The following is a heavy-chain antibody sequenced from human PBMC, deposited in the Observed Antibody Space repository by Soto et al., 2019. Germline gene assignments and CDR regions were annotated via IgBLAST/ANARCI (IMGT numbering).Heavy chain of an antibody. Sequence: LRLSCAASGFTFSSYAMHWVRQAPGKGLEWVAVTSYDGSNKYYADSVKGRFTISRDNSKNTLYLQMNSLRAEDTAVYYCARDRGTTGRADYWGQGTLVTVSS. CDR2: TSYDGSNK. J-gene: IGHJ4*02. D-gene: IGHD1-1*01. CDR1: GFTFSSYA. CDR3: ARDRGTTGRADY. V-gene: IGHV3-30-3*01.